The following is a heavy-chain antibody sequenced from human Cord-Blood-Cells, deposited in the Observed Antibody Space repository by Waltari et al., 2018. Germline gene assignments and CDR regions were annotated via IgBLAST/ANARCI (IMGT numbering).Heavy chain of an antibody. J-gene: IGHJ4*02. CDR1: GYTFTGYY. Sequence: QVQLVQSGAEVKKPGASVKVSCKASGYTFTGYYMHWVRQAPGQGLEWMGWINPTSVGTNSAQKFKGRVTMARDTSISTAYLELSGLRSDDTAVYYCARGVGREPLYYFDYWGQGTLVTVSS. D-gene: IGHD1-26*01. CDR2: INPTSVGT. CDR3: ARGVGREPLYYFDY. V-gene: IGHV1-2*02.